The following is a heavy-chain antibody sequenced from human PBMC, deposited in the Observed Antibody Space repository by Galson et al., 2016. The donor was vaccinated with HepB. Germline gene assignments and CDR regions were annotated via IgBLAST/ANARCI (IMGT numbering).Heavy chain of an antibody. D-gene: IGHD4-17*01. Sequence: SLRLSCAASGFTFSNYGMSWVRQAPGKGLEWVSGISDNGVNTFYADSVKGRFTISRDNSKNTLDLRMNSLRAEDTAVYYCAGTRETTLVGIPKRGDYWGQGTLVTVSS. CDR1: GFTFSNYG. J-gene: IGHJ4*02. CDR3: AGTRETTLVGIPKRGDY. V-gene: IGHV3-23*01. CDR2: ISDNGVNT.